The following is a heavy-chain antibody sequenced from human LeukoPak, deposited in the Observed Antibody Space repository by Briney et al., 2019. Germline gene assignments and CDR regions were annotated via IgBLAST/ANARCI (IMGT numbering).Heavy chain of an antibody. CDR1: GYTFSTYG. CDR2: ISTYNGNT. CDR3: ASLPLRYCSSTSCLGATNWFDP. Sequence: ASVKVSCKASGYTFSTYGISWVRQAPGQGLGWMGWISTYNGNTEYAQQFQGRVTMTTDTSTSTAYMELRSLRSDDTAVYYCASLPLRYCSSTSCLGATNWFDPWGQGTLVTVSS. J-gene: IGHJ5*02. V-gene: IGHV1-18*01. D-gene: IGHD2-2*01.